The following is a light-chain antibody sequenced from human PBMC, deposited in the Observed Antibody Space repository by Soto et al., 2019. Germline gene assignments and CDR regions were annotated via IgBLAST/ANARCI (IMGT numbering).Light chain of an antibody. CDR3: QQYYSDKYT. J-gene: IGKJ2*01. Sequence: DFVMTQSPDYLALSLGERATINCKSSQSVLSRSNKKNYLAWYQQKPGQPPKILMYWASTRGSGVPDRFSASGSGTDFTLTISSLQAEDAAVYYCQQYYSDKYTFGQGTKLEI. V-gene: IGKV4-1*01. CDR1: QSVLSRSNKKNY. CDR2: WAS.